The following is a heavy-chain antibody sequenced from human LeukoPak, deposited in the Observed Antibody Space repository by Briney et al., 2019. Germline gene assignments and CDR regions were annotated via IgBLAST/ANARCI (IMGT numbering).Heavy chain of an antibody. CDR1: GYTLTELS. CDR3: ARDKNKRFRGVITELYYYYGMDV. J-gene: IGHJ6*04. V-gene: IGHV1-69*13. Sequence: SVKVSCKVSGYTLTELSMHWVRQAPGKGLEWMGGIIPIFGTANYAQKFQGRVTITADESTSTAYMELSSLRSEDTAVYYCARDKNKRFRGVITELYYYYGMDVWGKGTTVTVSS. D-gene: IGHD3-10*01. CDR2: IIPIFGTA.